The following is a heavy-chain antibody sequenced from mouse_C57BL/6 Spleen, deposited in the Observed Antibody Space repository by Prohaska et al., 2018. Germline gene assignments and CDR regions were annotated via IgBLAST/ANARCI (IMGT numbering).Heavy chain of an antibody. V-gene: IGHV3-6*01. Sequence: DVQLQESGPGLVKPSQSLSLTCSVTGYSITSGYYWNWIRQFPGNKLEWMGYISYDGSNNYNPSLKNRISITRDTSKNQFFLKLNSVTTEDTATYYCARGEDLLRRGYWYFDVWGTGTTVTVSS. CDR3: ARGEDLLRRGYWYFDV. CDR1: GYSITSGYY. J-gene: IGHJ1*03. CDR2: ISYDGSN. D-gene: IGHD1-1*01.